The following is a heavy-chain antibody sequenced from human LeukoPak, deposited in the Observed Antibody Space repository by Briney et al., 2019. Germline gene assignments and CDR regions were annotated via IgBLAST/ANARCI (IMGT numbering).Heavy chain of an antibody. D-gene: IGHD6-13*01. V-gene: IGHV4-39*07. CDR2: IYYSGST. CDR1: GGSISSSSYY. J-gene: IGHJ5*02. Sequence: PSETLSLTCTVSGGSISSSSYYWGWIRQPPGKGLEWIGSIYYSGSTYYNPSLKSRVTISVDTSKNQFSLKLGSVTAADTAVYYCARSEQQLVPNWFDPWGQGTLVTVSS. CDR3: ARSEQQLVPNWFDP.